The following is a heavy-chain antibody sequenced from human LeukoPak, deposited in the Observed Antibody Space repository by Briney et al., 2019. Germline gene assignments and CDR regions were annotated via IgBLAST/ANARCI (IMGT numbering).Heavy chain of an antibody. CDR1: GYTFTSYA. CDR2: INTNTGNP. D-gene: IGHD6-19*01. Sequence: ASVKVSCKASGYTFTSYAMNWVRQAPGQGLEWMGWINTNTGNPTYAQGFTGRFVFSLDTSVSTAYLQISSLKAEDTAVYYCARVPNSSGWYRVFDYWGQGTLVTVSS. CDR3: ARVPNSSGWYRVFDY. J-gene: IGHJ4*02. V-gene: IGHV7-4-1*02.